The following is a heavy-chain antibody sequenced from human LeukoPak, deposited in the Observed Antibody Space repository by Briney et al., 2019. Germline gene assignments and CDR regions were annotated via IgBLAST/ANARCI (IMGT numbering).Heavy chain of an antibody. D-gene: IGHD3-22*01. J-gene: IGHJ4*02. CDR3: ARRAPPRNTYYYDSSGYFGY. V-gene: IGHV4-59*12. CDR2: IFYSGST. Sequence: GSLRLSCAASGFPFSSYAMSWVRQPPGKALEWIGNIFYSGSTYYSPSLKSRVTISVDTSKNQFSLKLSSVTAADTAVYYCARRAPPRNTYYYDSSGYFGYWGQGTLVTVSS. CDR1: GFPFSSYA.